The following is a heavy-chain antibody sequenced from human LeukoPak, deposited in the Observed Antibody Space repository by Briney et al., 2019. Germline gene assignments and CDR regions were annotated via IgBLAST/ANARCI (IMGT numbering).Heavy chain of an antibody. J-gene: IGHJ4*02. D-gene: IGHD3-3*01. V-gene: IGHV3-23*01. CDR1: GFTFSSYA. CDR2: ISGSGGST. Sequence: GGSLRLSCAASGFTFSSYAMSWVRQAPGKGLEWVSAISGSGGSTYYADSVKGRFTISRDNSKNTLYLQMNSLRAEDTAVYYCAKANSITIFGVVSPVEYWGQGTLVTVSS. CDR3: AKANSITIFGVVSPVEY.